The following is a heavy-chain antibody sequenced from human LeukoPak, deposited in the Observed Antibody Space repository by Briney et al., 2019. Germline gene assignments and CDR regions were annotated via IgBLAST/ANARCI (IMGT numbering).Heavy chain of an antibody. J-gene: IGHJ4*02. V-gene: IGHV3-74*01. CDR3: AKGASASCYATSDY. CDR2: INSDGSAT. D-gene: IGHD2-2*01. Sequence: PGGSLRLSCAASGFTFSTYWMDWVRQSPGKGLVWVSRINSDGSATTYADSVKGRFTISRDSSKNTLFLQMNSMRADDTALYYCAKGASASCYATSDYWGQGTLVTVSS. CDR1: GFTFSTYW.